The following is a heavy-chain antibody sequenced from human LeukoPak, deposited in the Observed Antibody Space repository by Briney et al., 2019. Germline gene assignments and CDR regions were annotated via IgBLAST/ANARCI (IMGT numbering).Heavy chain of an antibody. CDR3: ARDCQIGPAIVVVPAAAHPYNWFDP. CDR2: ISAYNGNT. J-gene: IGHJ5*02. V-gene: IGHV1-18*01. D-gene: IGHD2-2*01. CDR1: GYTFTSYG. Sequence: GASVKVSCKASGYTFTSYGISWVRQAPGQGLEWMGWISAYNGNTNYAQKLQGRVTMTTDTSTSTAYMELRSLRSDDTAVYYCARDCQIGPAIVVVPAAAHPYNWFDPWGQGTLVTVSS.